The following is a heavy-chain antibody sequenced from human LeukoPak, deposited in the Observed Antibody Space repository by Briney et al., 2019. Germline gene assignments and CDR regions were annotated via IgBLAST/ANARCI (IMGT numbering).Heavy chain of an antibody. V-gene: IGHV4-59*12. J-gene: IGHJ4*02. CDR2: IYYSGST. CDR1: GGSISSYY. D-gene: IGHD3-22*01. Sequence: SETLSLTCTVSGGSISSYYWSWIRQPPGKGLEWIGYIYYSGSTYYNPSLKSRVTISVDTSKNQFSLKLSSVTAADTAVYYCAREWDDSSGYLSVDYWGQGTLVTVSS. CDR3: AREWDDSSGYLSVDY.